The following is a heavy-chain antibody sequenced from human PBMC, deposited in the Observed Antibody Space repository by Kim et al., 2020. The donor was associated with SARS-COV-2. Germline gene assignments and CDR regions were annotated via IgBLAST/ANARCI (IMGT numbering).Heavy chain of an antibody. Sequence: GGSLRLSCAASGFTVNNFAMSWVRQAPGKRLEWVSTIPGGGGRTYYADSVKGRFTISRDNSKNTVFLQMNSVRAEDTAVYYCAKAQPLIRGWYVFEDWGQGTLVTVSS. J-gene: IGHJ4*02. D-gene: IGHD6-19*01. CDR2: IPGGGGRT. CDR1: GFTVNNFA. V-gene: IGHV3-23*01. CDR3: AKAQPLIRGWYVFED.